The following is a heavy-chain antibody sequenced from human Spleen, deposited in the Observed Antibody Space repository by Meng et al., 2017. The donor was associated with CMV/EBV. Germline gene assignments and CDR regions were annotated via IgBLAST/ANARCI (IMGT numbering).Heavy chain of an antibody. V-gene: IGHV4-34*01. J-gene: IGHJ4*02. CDR1: GGSFSGYD. Sequence: VYGGSFSGYDWSWIRQPPGKGLEWIGEINHSGSTNYNPSLKSRAAISVDTPKNQFSLKLRSLTAADTAVYYCARPRYSTSSPFDDWGRGTLVTVSS. CDR3: ARPRYSTSSPFDD. CDR2: INHSGST. D-gene: IGHD6-6*01.